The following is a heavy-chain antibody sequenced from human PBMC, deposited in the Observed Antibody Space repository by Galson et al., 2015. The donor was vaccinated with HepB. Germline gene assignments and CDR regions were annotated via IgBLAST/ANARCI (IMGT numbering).Heavy chain of an antibody. V-gene: IGHV4-59*08. CDR2: IYYSGST. CDR1: GGSISSYY. CDR3: ARLVSYYDSSGYYLSHQYYFDY. J-gene: IGHJ4*02. D-gene: IGHD3-22*01. Sequence: SETLSLTCTVSGGSISSYYWSWIRQPPGKGLEWIGYIYYSGSTNYNPSLKSRVTISVDTSKNQFSLKLSSVTAADTAVYYCARLVSYYDSSGYYLSHQYYFDYWGQGTLVTVSS.